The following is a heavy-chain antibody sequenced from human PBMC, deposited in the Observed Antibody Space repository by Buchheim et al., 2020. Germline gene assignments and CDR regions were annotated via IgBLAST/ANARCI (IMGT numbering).Heavy chain of an antibody. D-gene: IGHD6-19*01. CDR2: ISYDGSNK. J-gene: IGHJ4*02. V-gene: IGHV3-30*18. CDR3: AKGEVVYSSGWDFDY. CDR1: GFTFSSYG. Sequence: QVQLVESGGGVVQPGRSLRLSCAASGFTFSSYGMHWVRQAPGKGLEWVAVISYDGSNKYYADSVKGRFTISRDNSKNTLYLQMNSLRAEDTAVYYCAKGEVVYSSGWDFDYWGQGT.